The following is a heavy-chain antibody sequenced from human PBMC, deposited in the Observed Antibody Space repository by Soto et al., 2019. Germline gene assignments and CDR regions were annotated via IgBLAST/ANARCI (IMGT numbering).Heavy chain of an antibody. Sequence: GGSVRLSCAASGFTFSSYAMHWVRQAPGKGLEWVAVISYDGSNKYYADSVKGRFTISRDNSKNTLYLQMNSLRAEDTAVYYCARDGPPGDCANGVCYSYYYGMDVWGQGTTVTVSS. CDR1: GFTFSSYA. D-gene: IGHD2-8*01. V-gene: IGHV3-30-3*01. CDR2: ISYDGSNK. J-gene: IGHJ6*02. CDR3: ARDGPPGDCANGVCYSYYYGMDV.